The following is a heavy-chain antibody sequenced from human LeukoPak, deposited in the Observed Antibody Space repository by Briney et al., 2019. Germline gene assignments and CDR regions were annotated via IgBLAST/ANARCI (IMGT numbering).Heavy chain of an antibody. V-gene: IGHV3-21*01. CDR3: ARPKVHYDFWSGYEANAFDI. CDR2: ISSSSTYI. J-gene: IGHJ3*02. CDR1: GFTFSSYS. D-gene: IGHD3-3*01. Sequence: GSLRLSCAPSGFTFSSYSMNWVRQAPGKGLEWVSSISSSSTYIYYADSVKGRFTISRDNANNSLYLQMNSLRAEDTAVYYCARPKVHYDFWSGYEANAFDIWGQGTMVTVSS.